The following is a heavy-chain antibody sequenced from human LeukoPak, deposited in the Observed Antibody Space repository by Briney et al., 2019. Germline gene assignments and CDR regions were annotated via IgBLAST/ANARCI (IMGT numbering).Heavy chain of an antibody. CDR2: INPSNGDT. Sequence: ASVKVSCKASGYTFTGSRMQWARQDPGQGLEWMGWINPSNGDTNSEQKFQGRVTMTRDTSISTVYMELSRLTSDDTAVYYCARSWYGMDVWGQGTTVIISS. V-gene: IGHV1-2*02. J-gene: IGHJ6*02. CDR3: ARSWYGMDV. D-gene: IGHD6-13*01. CDR1: GYTFTGSR.